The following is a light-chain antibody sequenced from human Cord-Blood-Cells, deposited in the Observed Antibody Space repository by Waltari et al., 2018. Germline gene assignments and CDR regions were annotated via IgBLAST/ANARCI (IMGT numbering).Light chain of an antibody. CDR2: EGS. J-gene: IGLJ2*01. V-gene: IGLV2-23*01. Sequence: QSALTQHASVSGSPGQSITISCTGTSSDVGSYNLVSWYQQHPGKPPKLMIYEGSKRPSGVSNRFAGSKSGNTASLTISGLQAEDEAAYYCCSYAGSSTLVFGGGTKLTVL. CDR1: SSDVGSYNL. CDR3: CSYAGSSTLV.